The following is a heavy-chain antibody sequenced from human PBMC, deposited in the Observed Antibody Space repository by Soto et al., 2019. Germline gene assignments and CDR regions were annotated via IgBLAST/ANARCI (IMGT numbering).Heavy chain of an antibody. CDR3: ARDFPSSSSDP. Sequence: QVQLVQSGAEVKKPGSSVKVSCKASGGTFSSYAITWVRQAPGQGLEWMGGIIPIFGTASYIQKFQGRVTITADDSLTPAYMELSSLRSEHTVVYYCARDFPSSSSDPWGQGSLVTVSS. J-gene: IGHJ5*02. CDR2: IIPIFGTA. CDR1: GGTFSSYA. V-gene: IGHV1-69*01.